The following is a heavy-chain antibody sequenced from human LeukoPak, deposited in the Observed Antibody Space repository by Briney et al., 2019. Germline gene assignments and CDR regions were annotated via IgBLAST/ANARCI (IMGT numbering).Heavy chain of an antibody. D-gene: IGHD5-18*01. CDR2: MSAYNDKT. CDR3: ARGMGYSYGHPQGAFDI. Sequence: VASVKVSCKASGYTFINYGISWVRQAPGQGLEWMGWMSAYNDKTNYAHSLQGRVTVTADTSTSTAYMELRSLRSEDTAVYYCARGMGYSYGHPQGAFDIWGQGTMVTVSS. CDR1: GYTFINYG. V-gene: IGHV1-18*01. J-gene: IGHJ3*02.